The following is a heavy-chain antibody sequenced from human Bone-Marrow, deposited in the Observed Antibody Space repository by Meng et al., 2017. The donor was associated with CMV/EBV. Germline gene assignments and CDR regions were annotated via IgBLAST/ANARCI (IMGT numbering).Heavy chain of an antibody. CDR3: ARDLWYDFWSGYSYYYYGMDV. D-gene: IGHD3-3*01. CDR2: ISYDGSNK. J-gene: IGHJ6*02. CDR1: GFTFSSYA. V-gene: IGHV3-30-3*01. Sequence: GESLKISCAASGFTFSSYAMHWVRQAPGKGLEWVAVISYDGSNKYYADSVKGRFTISRDNSKNTLYLQMNSLRAEDTAVYYCARDLWYDFWSGYSYYYYGMDVWGQGNTVTVSS.